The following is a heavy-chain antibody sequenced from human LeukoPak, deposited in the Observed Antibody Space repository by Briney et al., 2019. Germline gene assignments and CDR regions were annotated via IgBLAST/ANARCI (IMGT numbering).Heavy chain of an antibody. CDR2: ISFSNSTL. CDR1: GFNVSYYS. V-gene: IGHV3-48*04. Sequence: GGSLRLSCAASGFNVSYYSMNWVRQAPGKGLEWVSYISFSNSTLYYADSVRGRFTISRDNAKNSLSLQMNSLRAEDTALYYCAKGLGAYYYYMDVWGKGTTVTVSS. D-gene: IGHD3-16*01. CDR3: AKGLGAYYYYMDV. J-gene: IGHJ6*03.